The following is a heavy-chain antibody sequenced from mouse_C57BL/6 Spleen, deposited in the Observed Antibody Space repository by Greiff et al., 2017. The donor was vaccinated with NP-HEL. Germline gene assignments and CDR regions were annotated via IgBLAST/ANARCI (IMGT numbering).Heavy chain of an antibody. Sequence: EVKVVESGTVLARPGASVKMSCKTSGYTFTSYWMHWVKQRPGQGLEWIGAIYPGNSDTSYNQKFKGKAKLTAVTSASTAYMELSSLTNEDSAVYYCTRGYGSSLFDYWGQGTTLTVSS. D-gene: IGHD1-1*01. J-gene: IGHJ2*01. CDR3: TRGYGSSLFDY. CDR2: IYPGNSDT. CDR1: GYTFTSYW. V-gene: IGHV1-5*01.